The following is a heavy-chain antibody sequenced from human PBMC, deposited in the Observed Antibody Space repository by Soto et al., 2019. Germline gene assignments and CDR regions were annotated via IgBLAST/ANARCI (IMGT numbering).Heavy chain of an antibody. Sequence: EVQLLESGGGLVQPGGSLRVSCAASGFTFTSYAMNWVRQSPGKGLEWVSSISAGGETTYYADSVKGRFTMSRDNSKNTLYLQMNSLRAEDTAVYYCAKSPSIAESLDNWGQGTLVTVSS. D-gene: IGHD6-13*01. J-gene: IGHJ4*02. CDR1: GFTFTSYA. V-gene: IGHV3-23*01. CDR3: AKSPSIAESLDN. CDR2: ISAGGETT.